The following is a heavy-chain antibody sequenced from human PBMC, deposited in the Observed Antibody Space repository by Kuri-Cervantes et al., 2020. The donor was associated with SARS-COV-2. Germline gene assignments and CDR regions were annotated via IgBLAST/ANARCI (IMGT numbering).Heavy chain of an antibody. Sequence: GGSLRLSCEVSGFLFSASAIHWVRQASGKGLEWVGRIRGKANNYATAYVASVKGRFTISRDDSKNTAYLQMNSLKIEDTAVYYCTTLIDYWGQGTLVTVSS. CDR3: TTLIDY. J-gene: IGHJ4*02. V-gene: IGHV3-73*01. CDR1: GFLFSASA. CDR2: IRGKANNYAT.